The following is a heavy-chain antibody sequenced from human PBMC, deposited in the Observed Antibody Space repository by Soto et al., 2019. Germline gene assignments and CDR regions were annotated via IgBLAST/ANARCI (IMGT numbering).Heavy chain of an antibody. CDR2: IYSGGST. J-gene: IGHJ6*03. D-gene: IGHD2-2*01. CDR3: ANIVVVPAAIWGYYYYMDV. CDR1: GFTVSSNY. Sequence: EVQLVESGGGLVQPGGSLRLSCAASGFTVSSNYMSWVRQAPGKGLEWVSVIYSGGSTYYADSVKGRFTISRDNSKNTMYLQRNSLRAEDTAVYYCANIVVVPAAIWGYYYYMDVWGKGTTVTVSS. V-gene: IGHV3-66*01.